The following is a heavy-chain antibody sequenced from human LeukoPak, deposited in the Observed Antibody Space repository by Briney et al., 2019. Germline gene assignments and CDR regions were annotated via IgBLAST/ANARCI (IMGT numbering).Heavy chain of an antibody. J-gene: IGHJ5*02. CDR2: IHPDGSIT. Sequence: GGSLRLSYVGSGFTIRNYWMHWVRQAPGTGLVWVSRIHPDGSITTYADSVKGRFTISRDNAKNTLYLQMNSLRAEDTAVYYCAPQQTYSPYNWFDPWGQGTLVTVSS. V-gene: IGHV3-74*03. CDR3: APQQTYSPYNWFDP. D-gene: IGHD5-12*01. CDR1: GFTIRNYW.